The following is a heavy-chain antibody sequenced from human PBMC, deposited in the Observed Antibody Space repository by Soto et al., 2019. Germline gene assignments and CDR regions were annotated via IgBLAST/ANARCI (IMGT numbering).Heavy chain of an antibody. Sequence: SETLSLTCTVSGGSISSYYWSWIRQPPGKGLEWIGYIYYSGYTNYNPSLKSRVTISVDTSKNQFSLKLSSVTAADTAVYYCARRYGGNLDYWGQGTLVTVSS. CDR1: GGSISSYY. J-gene: IGHJ4*02. V-gene: IGHV4-59*08. D-gene: IGHD1-26*01. CDR3: ARRYGGNLDY. CDR2: IYYSGYT.